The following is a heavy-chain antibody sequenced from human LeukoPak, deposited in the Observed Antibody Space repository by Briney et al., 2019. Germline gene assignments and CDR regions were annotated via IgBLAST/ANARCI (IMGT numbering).Heavy chain of an antibody. V-gene: IGHV1-24*01. CDR2: FDPEDGET. J-gene: IGHJ6*03. CDR3: ARDNFWSGFDYYYYYMDV. Sequence: ASVKVSCKVSGYTLTELSMHWVRQAPGKGLEWMGGFDPEDGETIYAQKFQGRVTMTEDTSTSTAYMELRSLRSDDTAVYYCARDNFWSGFDYYYYYMDVWGKGTTVTVSS. D-gene: IGHD3-3*01. CDR1: GYTLTELS.